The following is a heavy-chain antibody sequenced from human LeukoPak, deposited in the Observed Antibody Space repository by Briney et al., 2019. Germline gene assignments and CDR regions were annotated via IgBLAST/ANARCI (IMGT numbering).Heavy chain of an antibody. Sequence: GASVKVSCKASGYIFTSYGIIWVRQAPGQGLQWMGWISAHNGNTNYAQKLQGRVTMTTDTSTSTVYMELRSLRSDDTVVYYCARAQTTLLLDYWGQGTLVTVSS. D-gene: IGHD4-11*01. J-gene: IGHJ4*02. CDR1: GYIFTSYG. CDR3: ARAQTTLLLDY. V-gene: IGHV1-18*01. CDR2: ISAHNGNT.